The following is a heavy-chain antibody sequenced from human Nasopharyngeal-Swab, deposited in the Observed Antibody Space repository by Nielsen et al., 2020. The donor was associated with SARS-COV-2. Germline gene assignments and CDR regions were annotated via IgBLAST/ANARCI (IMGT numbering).Heavy chain of an antibody. CDR1: GGSISSYD. CDR3: ARVYSTTAHYYYGMDV. J-gene: IGHJ6*02. V-gene: IGHV4-59*01. D-gene: IGHD2-2*01. Sequence: AETLRLTCTVSGGSISSYDWSWIRQPPGKGLEWIGYIYYSGSTNYNPSLKSRVTISVDTSKNQFSLKLSSVTAADTAVYYCARVYSTTAHYYYGMDVWGQGTTFTVSS. CDR2: IYYSGST.